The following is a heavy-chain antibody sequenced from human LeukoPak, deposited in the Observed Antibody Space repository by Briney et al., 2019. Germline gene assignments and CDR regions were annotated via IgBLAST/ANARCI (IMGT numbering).Heavy chain of an antibody. D-gene: IGHD3-9*01. CDR3: ARRPTYFGWRPSESPSYFDF. Sequence: SETLSLTCSVSGGSIRSSDDYWGFVRQTPWKGLEWMGSIYYTGSSHYDPSLKSRATISVDTSKNQFSLKLTSVTAADTAVYYCARRPTYFGWRPSESPSYFDFWGQGTLVTVSS. CDR1: GGSIRSSDDY. V-gene: IGHV4-39*07. J-gene: IGHJ4*02. CDR2: IYYTGSS.